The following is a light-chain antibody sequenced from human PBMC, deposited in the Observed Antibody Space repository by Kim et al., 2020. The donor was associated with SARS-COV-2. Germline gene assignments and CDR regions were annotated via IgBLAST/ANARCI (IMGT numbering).Light chain of an antibody. CDR1: QSVSSN. V-gene: IGKV3-15*01. J-gene: IGKJ2*01. CDR2: GAS. CDR3: QQYNNWPYT. Sequence: VSPGERAPLSCRASQSVSSNLAWYQQKPGQAPRLLIYGASTRATGIPARFSGSGSGTEFTLTISSLQSEDFAVYYCQQYNNWPYTFGQGTKLEI.